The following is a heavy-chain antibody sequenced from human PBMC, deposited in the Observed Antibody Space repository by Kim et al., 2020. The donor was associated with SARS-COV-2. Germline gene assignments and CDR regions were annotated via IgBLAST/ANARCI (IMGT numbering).Heavy chain of an antibody. CDR2: GLGGCT. V-gene: IGHV3-74*01. Sequence: GLGGCTYYATSVKDRFTTSQDDANHMVYLQMNSLRVDDTAIYYCTSLFEYWRQGALVTVSS. J-gene: IGHJ4*02. CDR3: TSLFEY.